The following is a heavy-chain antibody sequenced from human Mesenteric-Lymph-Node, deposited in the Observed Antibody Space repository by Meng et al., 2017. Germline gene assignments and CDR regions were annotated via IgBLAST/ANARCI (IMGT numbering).Heavy chain of an antibody. D-gene: IGHD4-17*01. V-gene: IGHV4-61*02. CDR3: AREDTTVTTPYYFDY. J-gene: IGHJ4*02. CDR2: IYTSGIT. Sequence: SETLSLTCTVFGGSISSGSYYWSWIRQPAGKGLEWIGRIYTSGITNYNPSLKSRVTISVDTSKNQFSLKLSSVTAADTAMYYCAREDTTVTTPYYFDYWGQGTLVTVSS. CDR1: GGSISSGSYY.